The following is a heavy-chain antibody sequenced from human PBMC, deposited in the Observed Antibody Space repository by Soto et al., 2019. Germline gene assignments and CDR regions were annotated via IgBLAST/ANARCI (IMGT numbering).Heavy chain of an antibody. Sequence: SETLSLTCSVSGGSINSYWWSWIRQPAGKGLEWIGRVYSSGTTDYNPSLNSRATMSVETSKNQFSLKLSPVTAADTAVYYCARDIGSFAYGEGYWGQGIQVTVSS. CDR3: ARDIGSFAYGEGY. CDR1: GGSINSYW. J-gene: IGHJ4*02. CDR2: VYSSGTT. V-gene: IGHV4-4*07. D-gene: IGHD3-10*01.